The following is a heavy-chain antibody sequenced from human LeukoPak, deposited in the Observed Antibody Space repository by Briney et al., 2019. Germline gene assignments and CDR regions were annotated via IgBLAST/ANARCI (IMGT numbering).Heavy chain of an antibody. J-gene: IGHJ4*02. CDR1: GFTFSSYA. D-gene: IGHD3-10*01. CDR2: ISGSGGST. Sequence: PGGSLRLSCEASGFTFSSYAMNWVRQAPGKGLEWVSAISGSGGSTYYADSVKGRFTISRDNSKNTLYLQMNSLRADDTAVYYCARVIGVVRADYYFDYWGQGTLVAVSS. V-gene: IGHV3-23*01. CDR3: ARVIGVVRADYYFDY.